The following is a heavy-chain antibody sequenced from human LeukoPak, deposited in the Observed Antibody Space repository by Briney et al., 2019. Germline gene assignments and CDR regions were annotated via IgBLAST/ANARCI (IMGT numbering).Heavy chain of an antibody. CDR3: AKDDYVWGSYRHFDY. CDR1: GFTFSSYA. J-gene: IGHJ4*02. D-gene: IGHD3-16*02. Sequence: SGGSLRLSCAASGFTFSSYAMSWVRQAPGKGLEWVSAISGSGGSTYYADSVKGRFTISRDNSKNTLYLQMNSLRAEDTAVYYCAKDDYVWGSYRHFDYWGQGTLVTVSS. V-gene: IGHV3-23*01. CDR2: ISGSGGST.